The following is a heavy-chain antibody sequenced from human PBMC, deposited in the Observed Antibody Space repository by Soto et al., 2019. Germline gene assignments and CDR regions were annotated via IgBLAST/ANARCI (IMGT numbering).Heavy chain of an antibody. Sequence: GASVKVSFKASGYTFTGYYMHWVRQAPGQGLEWMGWINPNSGGTNYAQKFQGWVTMTRDTSISTAYMELSRLRSDDTAVYYCAREEDCGGDCYSGFDYWGQGTLVTVSS. CDR3: AREEDCGGDCYSGFDY. J-gene: IGHJ4*02. CDR1: GYTFTGYY. CDR2: INPNSGGT. V-gene: IGHV1-2*04. D-gene: IGHD2-21*02.